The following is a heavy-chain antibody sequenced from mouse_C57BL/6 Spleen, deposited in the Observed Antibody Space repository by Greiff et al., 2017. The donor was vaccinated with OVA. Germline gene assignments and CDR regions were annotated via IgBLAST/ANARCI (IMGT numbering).Heavy chain of an antibody. J-gene: IGHJ4*01. CDR3: ARNYGSSYLYAMDY. Sequence: QVQLQQPGAELVMPGASVKLSCKASGYTFTSYWMHWVKQRPGQGLEWIGEIDPSDSYTNYNQKFKGKSTLTVDKSSSTAYMQLSSLTSEDSAVYYCARNYGSSYLYAMDYWGQGTSVTVSS. CDR1: GYTFTSYW. D-gene: IGHD1-1*01. CDR2: IDPSDSYT. V-gene: IGHV1-69*01.